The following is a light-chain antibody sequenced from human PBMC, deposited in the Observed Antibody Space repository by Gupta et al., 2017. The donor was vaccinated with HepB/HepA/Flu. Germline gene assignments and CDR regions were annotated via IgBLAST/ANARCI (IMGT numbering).Light chain of an antibody. CDR2: GNN. J-gene: IGLJ1*01. Sequence: QSVLTQPPSVSGAPGQRVTISCTGSSSNIGEGYDVHWYQQLPGTAPNLLIYGNNNRPSGVPDRFSGSKSGTSASLAITXLXAEDEAXYYCQSYDSSLSVLYVFGTGTKVTVL. CDR1: SSNIGEGYD. V-gene: IGLV1-40*01. CDR3: QSYDSSLSVLYV.